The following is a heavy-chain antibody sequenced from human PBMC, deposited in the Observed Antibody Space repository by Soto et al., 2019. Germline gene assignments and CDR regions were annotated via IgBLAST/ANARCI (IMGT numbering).Heavy chain of an antibody. CDR2: INHSGST. V-gene: IGHV4-34*01. CDR3: ARGPTQYYYYYYYMDV. J-gene: IGHJ6*03. CDR1: GGSFSGYY. Sequence: PSETLSLTCAVYGGSFSGYYWSWIRQPPGKGLEWIGEINHSGSTNYNPSLKSRVTISVDTSKNQFSLKLSSVTAADTAVYYCARGPTQYYYYYYYMDVWGKGTTVTVSS.